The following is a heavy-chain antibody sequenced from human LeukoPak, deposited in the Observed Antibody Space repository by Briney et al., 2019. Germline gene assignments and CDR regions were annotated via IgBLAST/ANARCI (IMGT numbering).Heavy chain of an antibody. D-gene: IGHD3-22*01. CDR3: ARTYYYDRSAVFGY. Sequence: GGPLRLSCEASGFTFSSYSMTGVRQAPGKGLAWVSLITPSSSDRYYADSVQGRFTISRDNAKNSLYLQMNSLRAEDTAVYYCARTYYYDRSAVFGYWGQGTLVTVSS. J-gene: IGHJ4*02. CDR2: ITPSSSDR. V-gene: IGHV3-21*01. CDR1: GFTFSSYS.